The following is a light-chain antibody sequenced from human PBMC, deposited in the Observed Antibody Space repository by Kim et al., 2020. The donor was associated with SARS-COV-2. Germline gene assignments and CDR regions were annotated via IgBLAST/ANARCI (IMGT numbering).Light chain of an antibody. CDR1: QDISSY. J-gene: IGKJ5*01. CDR3: QQYDKLPIT. CDR2: DAS. V-gene: IGKV1-33*01. Sequence: ASVGDVAPPPRQAIQDISSYLKWYPQKPGKAPKLPIYDASNLETGIPSRFSGSGSGTDFTFTISSLQPEDIATSYCQQYDKLPITFGQGTRLEIK.